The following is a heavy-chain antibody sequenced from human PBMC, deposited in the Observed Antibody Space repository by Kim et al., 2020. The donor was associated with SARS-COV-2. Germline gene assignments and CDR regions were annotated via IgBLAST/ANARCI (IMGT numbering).Heavy chain of an antibody. J-gene: IGHJ3*02. D-gene: IGHD3-9*01. CDR1: GGSISSSSYY. CDR3: ARHKPPERYFDWLSAFDI. V-gene: IGHV4-39*01. Sequence: SETLSLTCTVSGGSISSSSYYWGWIRQPPGKGLEWIGSIYYSGSTYYNPSLKSRVTISVDTSKNQFSLKLSSVTAADTAVYYCARHKPPERYFDWLSAFDIWGEGRMVTVSS. CDR2: IYYSGST.